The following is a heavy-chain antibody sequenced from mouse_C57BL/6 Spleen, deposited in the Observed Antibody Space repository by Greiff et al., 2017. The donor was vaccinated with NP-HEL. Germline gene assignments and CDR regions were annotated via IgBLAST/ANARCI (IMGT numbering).Heavy chain of an antibody. D-gene: IGHD3-1*01. Sequence: EVKLVESGAELVKPGASVKLSCTASGFNIKDYYMHWVKQRTEQGLEWIGRIDPEDGETKYAPKVRGKATITADTSSNTSYLQLSSLTSEDTAVYYCARDPTQYYFDYWGQGTTLTVSS. J-gene: IGHJ2*01. CDR2: IDPEDGET. CDR3: ARDPTQYYFDY. CDR1: GFNIKDYY. V-gene: IGHV14-2*01.